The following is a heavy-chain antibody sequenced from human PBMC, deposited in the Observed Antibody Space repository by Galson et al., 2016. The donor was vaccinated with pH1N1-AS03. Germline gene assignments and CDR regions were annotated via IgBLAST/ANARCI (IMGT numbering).Heavy chain of an antibody. D-gene: IGHD2-15*01. Sequence: SVKVSCKASGYSFSSFGVTWVQQAPGQGLEWMGWISGYDDDTNYAQNVAGRATMTTDKSTSTVYMELRSLRSDDTAVYYCARDRGFRPDTFDIWGQGTWVTVSS. V-gene: IGHV1-18*01. CDR2: ISGYDDDT. CDR1: GYSFSSFG. J-gene: IGHJ3*02. CDR3: ARDRGFRPDTFDI.